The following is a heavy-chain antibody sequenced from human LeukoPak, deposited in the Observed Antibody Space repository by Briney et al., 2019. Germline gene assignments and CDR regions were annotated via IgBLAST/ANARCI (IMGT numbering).Heavy chain of an antibody. CDR2: IDHSGST. Sequence: SETLSLTCAVSGGSFNDYYWTWIRQPPGKGLEWIGEIDHSGSTNFNPSLKSRVTMSADMSKNQFSLKLSSVTAADTAVYYCARERIAVASTDYYYYYYMDVWGKGTTVTVSS. D-gene: IGHD6-19*01. CDR3: ARERIAVASTDYYYYYYMDV. CDR1: GGSFNDYY. V-gene: IGHV4-34*01. J-gene: IGHJ6*03.